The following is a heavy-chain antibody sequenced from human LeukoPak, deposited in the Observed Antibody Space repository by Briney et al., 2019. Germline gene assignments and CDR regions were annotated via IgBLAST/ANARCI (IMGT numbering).Heavy chain of an antibody. CDR2: ISGSGDST. CDR3: AKRAVAGTGRGFDI. V-gene: IGHV3-23*01. CDR1: GSTFSSYA. J-gene: IGHJ3*02. Sequence: GGSLRLSCAASGSTFSSYAVNWVRQAPGKGLEWVSLISGSGDSTDYADSVKGRFTISRDNSKNTLYLQINSLRADDTAVYYCAKRAVAGTGRGFDIWGQGTLVTVSS. D-gene: IGHD6-19*01.